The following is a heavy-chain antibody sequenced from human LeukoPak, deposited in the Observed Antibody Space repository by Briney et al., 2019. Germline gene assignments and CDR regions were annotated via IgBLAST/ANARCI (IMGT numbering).Heavy chain of an antibody. CDR3: AKSRSGSPNWALQIFDN. Sequence: GGSLRLSCAVSGFAFGSEAMSWVRQSPARGLEWVASISRGGGTTYYADYVKGRFTISSDDSNNSLFVQMNSLRAEDTAEYSCAKSRSGSPNWALQIFDNWGQGTLVTVSS. CDR1: GFAFGSEA. J-gene: IGHJ4*02. V-gene: IGHV3-23*01. D-gene: IGHD1-1*01. CDR2: ISRGGGTT.